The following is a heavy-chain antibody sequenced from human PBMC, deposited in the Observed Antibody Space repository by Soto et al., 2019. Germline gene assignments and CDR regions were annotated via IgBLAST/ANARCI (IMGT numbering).Heavy chain of an antibody. CDR3: ARDLAGIAARPDAFDI. Sequence: GGSLRLSCAASGFTFSSYEMNWVRQAPGKGLEWVSYISSSGSTIYYADSVKGRFTISRDNAKNSLYLQMNSLRAEDTAVYYCARDLAGIAARPDAFDIWGQGTMVTVSS. CDR1: GFTFSSYE. V-gene: IGHV3-48*03. D-gene: IGHD6-6*01. J-gene: IGHJ3*02. CDR2: ISSSGSTI.